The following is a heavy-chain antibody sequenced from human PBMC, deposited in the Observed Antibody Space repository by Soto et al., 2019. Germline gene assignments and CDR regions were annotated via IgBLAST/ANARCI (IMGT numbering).Heavy chain of an antibody. D-gene: IGHD1-20*01. CDR1: GDAFSCCT. V-gene: IGHV1-3*01. Sequence: ASVKVSCKASGDAFSCCTIHWVRQAPGQRLEWMGWINPIHGKAKYAPKFQGRVSITEDKSTSTAYMELTSLISEDTAAYSSAREMRYLESSYY. CDR2: INPIHGKA. CDR3: AREMRYLESSYY. J-gene: IGHJ6*01.